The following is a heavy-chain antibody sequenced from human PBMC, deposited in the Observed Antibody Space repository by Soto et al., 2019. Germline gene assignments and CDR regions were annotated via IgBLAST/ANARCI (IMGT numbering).Heavy chain of an antibody. V-gene: IGHV3-30-3*01. CDR2: ISYDGSNK. D-gene: IGHD3-22*01. CDR3: ASYDSSGYYYSLDY. Sequence: PGGSLRLSCAASGFTFSSYAMHWVRQAPGKGLEWVAVISYDGSNKYYADSVKGRFTISRDNSKNTLYLQMNSLRAEDTAVYYCASYDSSGYYYSLDYWGQGTLVTVSS. J-gene: IGHJ4*02. CDR1: GFTFSSYA.